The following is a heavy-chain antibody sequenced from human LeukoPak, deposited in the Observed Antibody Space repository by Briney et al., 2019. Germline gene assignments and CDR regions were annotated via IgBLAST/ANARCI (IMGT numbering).Heavy chain of an antibody. J-gene: IGHJ4*02. Sequence: SETLSLTCAVYGGSFSGYYWSWIRQPPGKGLEWIGEINHSGSTNYNPSLKSRVTISVDTSKNQFSLKLSSVTAADTAVYYCARGGGIVATIKYWGQGTLVTVSS. D-gene: IGHD5-12*01. CDR3: ARGGGIVATIKY. CDR1: GGSFSGYY. V-gene: IGHV4-34*01. CDR2: INHSGST.